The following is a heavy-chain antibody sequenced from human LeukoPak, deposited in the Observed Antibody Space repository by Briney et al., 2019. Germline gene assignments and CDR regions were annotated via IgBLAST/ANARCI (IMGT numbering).Heavy chain of an antibody. Sequence: PSETLSLTCAVYGGSFSGYYWSWLRQPPGKGLEWIGEINHSGSTNYNPSLKSRVTISVDTSKNQFSLKLSSVTAADTAVYYCARGPPYYDILTGYLRSGYFDYWGQGTLVTVSS. D-gene: IGHD3-9*01. CDR1: GGSFSGYY. CDR3: ARGPPYYDILTGYLRSGYFDY. V-gene: IGHV4-34*01. CDR2: INHSGST. J-gene: IGHJ4*02.